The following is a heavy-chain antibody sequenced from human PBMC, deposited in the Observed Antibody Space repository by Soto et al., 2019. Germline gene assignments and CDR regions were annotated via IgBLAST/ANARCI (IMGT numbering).Heavy chain of an antibody. Sequence: ASVKVSCKASGYTFTGYYMHWVRQAPGQGLEWMGWINPNSGGTNYAQKFQGWVTMTRDTSISTAYMELSRLRSDDTAVYYCARGGSSTSCYEAIGGVGGDGSCYQSFDYWGQGTLVPVSS. D-gene: IGHD2-2*01. CDR2: INPNSGGT. CDR3: ARGGSSTSCYEAIGGVGGDGSCYQSFDY. CDR1: GYTFTGYY. V-gene: IGHV1-2*04. J-gene: IGHJ4*02.